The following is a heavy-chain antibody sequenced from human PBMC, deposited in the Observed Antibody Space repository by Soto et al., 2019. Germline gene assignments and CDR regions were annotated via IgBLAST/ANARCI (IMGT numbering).Heavy chain of an antibody. Sequence: PSETLSHTCTVSGGSISSYYWSWIRQPPGKGLEWIGYIYYSGSTNYNPSLKSRVTISVDTSKNQFSLKLSSVTAADTAVYYCARAGYQRFFDYWGQGTLVTVSS. CDR1: GGSISSYY. J-gene: IGHJ4*02. V-gene: IGHV4-59*01. CDR2: IYYSGST. CDR3: ARAGYQRFFDY. D-gene: IGHD2-2*01.